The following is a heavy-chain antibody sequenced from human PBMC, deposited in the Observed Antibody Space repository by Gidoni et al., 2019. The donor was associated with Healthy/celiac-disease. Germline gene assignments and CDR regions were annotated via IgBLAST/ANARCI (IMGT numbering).Heavy chain of an antibody. J-gene: IGHJ4*02. Sequence: QVQLVESGGGLVKPGGSLRLSCAASGFTFRDYYRSWIRQAPGKGLEWVSYISSSSSYTNYADSVKGRFTISRDNAKNSLYLQMNSLRAEDTAVYYCARRYYYGSTRAYYFDYWGQGTLVTVSS. CDR1: GFTFRDYY. V-gene: IGHV3-11*05. CDR3: ARRYYYGSTRAYYFDY. D-gene: IGHD3-10*01. CDR2: ISSSSSYT.